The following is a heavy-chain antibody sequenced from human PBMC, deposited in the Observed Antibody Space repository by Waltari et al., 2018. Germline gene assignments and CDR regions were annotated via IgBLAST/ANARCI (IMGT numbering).Heavy chain of an antibody. V-gene: IGHV4-39*01. CDR3: ARAWLWPYNAFDI. J-gene: IGHJ3*02. Sequence: QLQLQESGPGLVKPSETQSLTCPVSGVSFSRTPFYWGWIRQPPGTGLVWVGAISYSGSTSYNPSLRSRVTISVDTSKNQFSLNLTSVTAADTAVYYCARAWLWPYNAFDIWGQGTMVTVSS. D-gene: IGHD5-18*01. CDR2: ISYSGST. CDR1: GVSFSRTPFY.